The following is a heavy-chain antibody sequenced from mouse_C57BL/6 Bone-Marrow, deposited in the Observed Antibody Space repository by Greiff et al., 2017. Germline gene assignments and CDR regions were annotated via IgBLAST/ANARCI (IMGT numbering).Heavy chain of an antibody. V-gene: IGHV1-52*01. CDR2: IDPSDSET. D-gene: IGHD2-5*01. J-gene: IGHJ3*01. CDR3: AREEAYSNYIAWFAY. CDR1: GYTFTSYW. Sequence: QVQLQQPGAELVRPGSSVKLSCKASGYTFTSYWMHWVKQRPIQGLEWIGNIDPSDSETHYNQKFKDKATLTVDKSSSTAYMQLSSLTSEDSAVXYCAREEAYSNYIAWFAYWGQGTLVTVSA.